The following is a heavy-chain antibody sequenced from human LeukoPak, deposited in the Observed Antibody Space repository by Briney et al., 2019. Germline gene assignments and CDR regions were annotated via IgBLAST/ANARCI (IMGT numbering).Heavy chain of an antibody. V-gene: IGHV1-3*01. J-gene: IGHJ3*02. D-gene: IGHD2-2*01. CDR1: GYTFTGYY. CDR2: INAGNGNT. CDR3: ARKLDEYCSSTSCYDAFDI. Sequence: GASVKVSCKASGYTFTGYYMHWVRQAPGQRLEWMGWINAGNGNTKYSQKFQGRVTITRDTSASTAYMELSSLRAEDTAVYYCARKLDEYCSSTSCYDAFDIWGQGTMVTVSS.